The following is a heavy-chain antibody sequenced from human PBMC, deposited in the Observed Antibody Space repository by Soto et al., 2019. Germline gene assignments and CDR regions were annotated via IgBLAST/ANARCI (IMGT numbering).Heavy chain of an antibody. D-gene: IGHD2-8*02. CDR3: ARGSAQGGWCGY. J-gene: IGHJ4*02. Sequence: SETLSLTCTVSGGSISSYYWSWIRQPPGKGLEWIGYIYYSGSTNYNPSLKSRVTISVDTSKNQFSLKLSSVTAADTAVYYCARGSAQGGWCGYWGQGTLVTVSS. CDR2: IYYSGST. V-gene: IGHV4-59*01. CDR1: GGSISSYY.